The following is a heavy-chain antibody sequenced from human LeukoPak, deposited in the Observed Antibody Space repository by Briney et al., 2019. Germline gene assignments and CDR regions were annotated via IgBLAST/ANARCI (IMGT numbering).Heavy chain of an antibody. CDR1: GFTFSNYW. Sequence: PGGSLRLSCAASGFTFSNYWMSWVRQAPGKGLEWVANIKQDGSEKYYVDSVKGRFTISRDNAKNSLYLQMNSLRAEDTAVYYCARDTYPVAAGTDYWGQGTLVTVSS. D-gene: IGHD6-19*01. CDR2: IKQDGSEK. CDR3: ARDTYPVAAGTDY. V-gene: IGHV3-7*01. J-gene: IGHJ4*02.